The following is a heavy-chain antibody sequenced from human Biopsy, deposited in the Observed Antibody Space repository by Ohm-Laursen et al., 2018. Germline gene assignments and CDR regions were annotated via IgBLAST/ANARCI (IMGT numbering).Heavy chain of an antibody. D-gene: IGHD3-10*01. CDR2: IYHTGIT. V-gene: IGHV4-39*01. CDR1: DGSISNIINY. Sequence: SETLSLTCTVTDGSISNIINYWGWIRQPLGKGLEWLGSIYHTGITDYNPSLKSRVTISVDTSNNQFSLKLSSLTAADTAVYYCARHSFGSERDFWGQGTLVTVSS. J-gene: IGHJ4*02. CDR3: ARHSFGSERDF.